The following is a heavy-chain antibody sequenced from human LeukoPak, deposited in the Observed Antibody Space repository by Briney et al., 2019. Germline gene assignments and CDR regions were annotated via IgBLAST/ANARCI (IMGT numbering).Heavy chain of an antibody. V-gene: IGHV4-59*11. D-gene: IGHD3-10*01. J-gene: IGHJ4*02. Sequence: SETLSLTCTVSGGSISSHHWSWVRQPPGKGLEWIRYIYYSGTTNYNPSLKSRVTISVDTSKSQFSLKLSSVTAADTAVYYCARSNYYGSGSYPDYWGQGTLVTVSS. CDR2: IYYSGTT. CDR3: ARSNYYGSGSYPDY. CDR1: GGSISSHH.